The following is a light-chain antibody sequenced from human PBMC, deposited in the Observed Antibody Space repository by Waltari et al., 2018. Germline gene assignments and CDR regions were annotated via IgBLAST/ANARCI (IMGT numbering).Light chain of an antibody. CDR1: SRDGAGYNL. CDR2: EVS. V-gene: IGLV2-8*01. CDR3: SSYAGSDNFVI. J-gene: IGLJ2*01. Sequence: QAALTQPPSASGSPGQSVPIPCTGTSRDGAGYNLVPWYQHHPGKAPKLMIYEVSKRPSGVPDRFSGSKSGNTASLTVSGLQAEDEADYYCSSYAGSDNFVIFGGGTKLTVL.